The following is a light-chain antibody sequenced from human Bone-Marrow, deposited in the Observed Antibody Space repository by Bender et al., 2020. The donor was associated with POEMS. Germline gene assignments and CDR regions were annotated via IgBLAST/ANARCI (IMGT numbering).Light chain of an antibody. CDR2: EDS. J-gene: IGLJ2*01. CDR3: FSSDSSGNHRV. Sequence: SYELTQPPSVSVSPGQTARITCSGDALPKKYACWYQQMSGQAPVLVIYEDSKRPSEIPERFSGSSSGTMATLTISGAQGEDEADYYCFSSDSSGNHRVFGGGTKLTVL. V-gene: IGLV3-10*01. CDR1: ALPKKY.